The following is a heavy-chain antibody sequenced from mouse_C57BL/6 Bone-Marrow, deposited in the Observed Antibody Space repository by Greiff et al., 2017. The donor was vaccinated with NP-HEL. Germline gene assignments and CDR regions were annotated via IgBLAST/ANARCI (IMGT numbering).Heavy chain of an antibody. D-gene: IGHD1-2*01. CDR2: INPSTGGT. J-gene: IGHJ2*01. Sequence: EVQLQQSGPELVKPGASVKISCKASGYSFTGYYMNWVKQSPEKSLEWIGEINPSTGGTTYNQKFKAKATLTVDKSSSTAYMQLKSLTSADSAVYYCARSGTTALFDYWGQGTTLTVSS. V-gene: IGHV1-42*01. CDR1: GYSFTGYY. CDR3: ARSGTTALFDY.